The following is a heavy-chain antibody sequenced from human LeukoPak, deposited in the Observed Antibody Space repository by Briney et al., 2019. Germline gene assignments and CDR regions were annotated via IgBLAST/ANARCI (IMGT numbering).Heavy chain of an antibody. V-gene: IGHV3-13*01. CDR1: GFTFSSYD. Sequence: PGGSLRLSCAASGFTFSSYDMHWVRQATGKGLEWVSAIGTAGDTYYPGSVKGRFTISRENAKNSLYLQMNSLGAGDTAVYYCARDDGNASFDIWGQGTMVTVSS. CDR3: ARDDGNASFDI. D-gene: IGHD4-23*01. CDR2: IGTAGDT. J-gene: IGHJ3*02.